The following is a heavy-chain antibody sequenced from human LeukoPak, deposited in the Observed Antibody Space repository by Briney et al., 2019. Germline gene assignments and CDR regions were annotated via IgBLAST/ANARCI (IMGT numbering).Heavy chain of an antibody. CDR2: INPNSGGT. CDR3: ARAKRPLGGYYYDY. CDR1: GYTFTGYY. D-gene: IGHD3-16*01. V-gene: IGHV1-2*02. J-gene: IGHJ4*02. Sequence: ASVKVSCKASGYTFTGYYMHWVRQAPGQGLEWMGWINPNSGGTNYAQKFQGRVTMTRDTSISTAYMELSRLRSDDTAVYYCARAKRPLGGYYYDYWGQGTLVTVSS.